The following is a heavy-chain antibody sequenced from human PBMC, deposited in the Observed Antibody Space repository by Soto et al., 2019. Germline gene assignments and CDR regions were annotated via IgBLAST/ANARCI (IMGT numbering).Heavy chain of an antibody. V-gene: IGHV4-34*01. D-gene: IGHD3-10*01. Sequence: QVQLQQWGAGLLKPSEPLSLTCAVYGGSFSGYYWSWIRQPPGKGLEWIGEINHSGSTNYNPSLKSRVTISVDTSKNQFSLKLSSVNAADTAVYYCARRASITMVRGVMNYNCFDPWGQGTLVTVSS. CDR3: ARRASITMVRGVMNYNCFDP. CDR1: GGSFSGYY. CDR2: INHSGST. J-gene: IGHJ5*02.